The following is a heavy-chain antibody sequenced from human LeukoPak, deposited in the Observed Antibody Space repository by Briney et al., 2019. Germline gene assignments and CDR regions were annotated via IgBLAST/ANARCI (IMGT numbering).Heavy chain of an antibody. D-gene: IGHD1-1*01. Sequence: ASVKVSCKASGYTFTSYYMHWVRQAPGLGLEWMGIINPSGGSTTYAQKFQGRVTMTRDMSTNTIYMELSSLRSEDTAVYYCTRSGHAGERDYWGQGTLVTVSS. V-gene: IGHV1-46*01. J-gene: IGHJ4*02. CDR3: TRSGHAGERDY. CDR1: GYTFTSYY. CDR2: INPSGGST.